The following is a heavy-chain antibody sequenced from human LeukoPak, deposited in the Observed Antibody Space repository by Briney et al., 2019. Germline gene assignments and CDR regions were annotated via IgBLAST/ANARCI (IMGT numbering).Heavy chain of an antibody. CDR1: GGSISSYY. Sequence: SETLSLTCTVSGGSISSYYWSWIRRPPGKGLEWIGYIYYSGSTNYNPSLKSRVTISVDTSKNQFSLKLSSVTAADTAVYYCAGGRYYYDSSGYYLGQGTLVTVSS. J-gene: IGHJ4*02. CDR3: AGGRYYYDSSGYY. CDR2: IYYSGST. D-gene: IGHD3-22*01. V-gene: IGHV4-59*01.